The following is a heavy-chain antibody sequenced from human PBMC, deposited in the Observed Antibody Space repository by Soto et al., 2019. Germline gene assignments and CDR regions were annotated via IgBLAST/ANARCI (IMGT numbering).Heavy chain of an antibody. CDR1: GYTFTSYG. J-gene: IGHJ6*02. CDR2: ISAYNGNT. Sequence: QVQLVQSGAEVKKPGASVKVYCKASGYTFTSYGISWVRQAPGQGLEWMGWISAYNGNTNYAQKLQGRVTMTTDTSTSTAYMELRSLRSDDTAVYYCARDPGLHYYYYYGMDVWGQGTTVTVSS. D-gene: IGHD4-17*01. CDR3: ARDPGLHYYYYYGMDV. V-gene: IGHV1-18*04.